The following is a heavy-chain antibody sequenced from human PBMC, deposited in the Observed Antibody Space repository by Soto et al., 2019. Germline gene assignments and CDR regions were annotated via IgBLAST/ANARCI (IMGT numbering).Heavy chain of an antibody. CDR1: GGSISSDGYY. J-gene: IGHJ6*02. Sequence: QVQLQESGPGLVKPSQTLSLTCTVSGGSISSDGYYWSWIRQHPGKDLEWIGYIYYSGSTYYNPSLKRRVTISVDTSKNQFSLKLSSVTAADTAVYYCAASCVGCGGFNYYGMDVWGQGTTVTVSS. D-gene: IGHD2-21*01. CDR2: IYYSGST. V-gene: IGHV4-31*03. CDR3: AASCVGCGGFNYYGMDV.